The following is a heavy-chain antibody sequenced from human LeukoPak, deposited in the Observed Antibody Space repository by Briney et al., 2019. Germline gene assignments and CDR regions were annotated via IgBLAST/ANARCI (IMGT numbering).Heavy chain of an antibody. CDR3: ARSSEGWLLPLFDY. V-gene: IGHV1-69*13. Sequence: SVKVSCKASGGTFSSYAISWVRQAPGQGLEWMGGIIPIFGTANYAQKFQGRVTITADESTSTAYMELSSLRSGDTAVYYCARSSEGWLLPLFDYWGQGTLVTVSS. CDR1: GGTFSSYA. CDR2: IIPIFGTA. J-gene: IGHJ4*02. D-gene: IGHD3-22*01.